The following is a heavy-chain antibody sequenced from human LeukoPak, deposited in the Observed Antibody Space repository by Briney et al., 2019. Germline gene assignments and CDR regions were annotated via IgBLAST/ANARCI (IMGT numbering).Heavy chain of an antibody. Sequence: KTSETLSLTCAVYGGSFSGYYWSWIRQPPGKGLEWIGEINHSGSTNYNPPLKSRVTISVDTSKNQFSLKLSSVTAADTAVYYCARVGQQLVRRWFDPWGQGTLVTVSS. CDR2: INHSGST. D-gene: IGHD6-13*01. CDR3: ARVGQQLVRRWFDP. CDR1: GGSFSGYY. J-gene: IGHJ5*02. V-gene: IGHV4-34*01.